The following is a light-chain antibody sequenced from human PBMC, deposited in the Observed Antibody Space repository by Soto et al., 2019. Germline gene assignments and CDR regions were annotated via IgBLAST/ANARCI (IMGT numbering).Light chain of an antibody. CDR3: QQYGSSGT. CDR1: QRINIY. V-gene: IGKV1-39*01. J-gene: IGKJ1*01. Sequence: DIQMTQSPSTLSASVGDRVTITCRASQRINIYLNWYRQKPGKAPELLIYSASNLQSGVPSRFSGSGSGTDFTLTISRLEPEDFAVYYCQQYGSSGTFGQGTKV. CDR2: SAS.